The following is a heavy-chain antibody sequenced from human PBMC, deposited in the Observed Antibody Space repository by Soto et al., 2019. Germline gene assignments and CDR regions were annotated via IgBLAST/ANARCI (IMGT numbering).Heavy chain of an antibody. CDR1: GFTFGDYA. D-gene: IGHD3-22*01. CDR3: AADGPDYYDSSGYC. J-gene: IGHJ4*02. V-gene: IGHV3-49*04. CDR2: IRSKAYGGTT. Sequence: PGGSLRLSCTASGFTFGDYAMSWVRQAPGKGLEWVGFIRSKAYGGTTEYAASVKGRFTISRDDSKSIAYLQINSLKTEDTAVYYCAADGPDYYDSSGYCWGQGTLVTVSS.